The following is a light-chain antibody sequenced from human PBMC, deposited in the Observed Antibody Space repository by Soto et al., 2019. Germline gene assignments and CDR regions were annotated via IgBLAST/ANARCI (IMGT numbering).Light chain of an antibody. J-gene: IGKJ5*01. Sequence: EIVMTQSPATLSVSPGERATLSCRASQSVSSNLAWYQQKPGQAPRLLIYGASTRATGIPARFSGSGSGTEFTLTISSLQSVVFAVYYCQQYNNWPPFTFRQGTRLEIK. CDR1: QSVSSN. CDR3: QQYNNWPPFT. CDR2: GAS. V-gene: IGKV3-15*01.